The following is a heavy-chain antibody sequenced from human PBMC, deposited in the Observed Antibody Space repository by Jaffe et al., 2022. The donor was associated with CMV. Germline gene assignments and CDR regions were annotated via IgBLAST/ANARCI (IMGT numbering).Heavy chain of an antibody. D-gene: IGHD6-25*01. V-gene: IGHV3-9*01. CDR2: LNRNRATI. CDR1: GFKFDDYA. Sequence: EVQLVESGGGLVQPGRSLRLSCAAAGFKFDDYAMHWVRQSPKKGLEWVSSLNRNRATIAYAESVKGRFTISRDNAKNSLYLQMDSLRVEDSGLYYCASGNVIGHWGRGTLVTVSS. CDR3: ASGNVIGH. J-gene: IGHJ4*02.